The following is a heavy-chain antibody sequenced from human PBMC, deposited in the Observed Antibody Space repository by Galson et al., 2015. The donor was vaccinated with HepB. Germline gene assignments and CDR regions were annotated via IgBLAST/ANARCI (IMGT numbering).Heavy chain of an antibody. Sequence: SLRLSCAASGFTFSNYGMHWVRQAPGKGLEWVSTIGGSAVSTYYADSVKGRFTISRDNSKNTLYLQMNSLRAEDTAVYYCAESRNMMWFDPWGQGTLVTVSS. D-gene: IGHD3-16*01. J-gene: IGHJ5*02. V-gene: IGHV3-23*01. CDR2: IGGSAVST. CDR1: GFTFSNYG. CDR3: AESRNMMWFDP.